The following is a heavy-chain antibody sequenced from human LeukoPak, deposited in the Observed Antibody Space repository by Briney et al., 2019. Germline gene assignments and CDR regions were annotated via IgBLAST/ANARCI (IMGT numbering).Heavy chain of an antibody. V-gene: IGHV4-61*02. J-gene: IGHJ4*02. D-gene: IGHD3-22*01. CDR1: GGSISSGSYY. CDR2: IYTSGSS. Sequence: SQTLSLTCTVSGGSISSGSYYWSWIRQPAGKGLEWIGRIYTSGSSNYNPSLKSRVTISIDASKNQFSLKLSSVTAADTAVYYCARVSITMRGGYYFDYWGQGTLVTVSS. CDR3: ARVSITMRGGYYFDY.